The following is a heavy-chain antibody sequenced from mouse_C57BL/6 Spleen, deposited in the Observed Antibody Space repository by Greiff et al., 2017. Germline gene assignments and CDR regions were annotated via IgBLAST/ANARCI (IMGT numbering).Heavy chain of an antibody. Sequence: VQLQQSGPELVKPGASVKMSCKASGYTFTDYNMHWVKQSHGQSLEWIGYINPNNGGTSYNQKFKGKATLTVNTSSSTAYMELRSLTSEDSAVXYCARTGTWYFDVWGTGTTVTVSS. CDR3: ARTGTWYFDV. V-gene: IGHV1-22*01. D-gene: IGHD4-1*01. J-gene: IGHJ1*03. CDR1: GYTFTDYN. CDR2: INPNNGGT.